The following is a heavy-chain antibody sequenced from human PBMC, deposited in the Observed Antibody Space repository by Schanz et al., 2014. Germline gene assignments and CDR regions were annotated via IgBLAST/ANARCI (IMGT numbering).Heavy chain of an antibody. CDR3: AKNQYDDVDLSSFYFDF. CDR2: IKHDGSVK. CDR1: GFTFSDYW. Sequence: EVQLVESGGGLVQPGGSLRLSCTVSGFTFSDYWMSWVRQAPGKGPEWVANIKHDGSVKDYVDSVEGRFTISRDSSKNTLYLQMNSLRPEDTAIYYCAKNQYDDVDLSSFYFDFWGQGTLVTVSS. D-gene: IGHD3-10*02. J-gene: IGHJ4*02. V-gene: IGHV3-7*05.